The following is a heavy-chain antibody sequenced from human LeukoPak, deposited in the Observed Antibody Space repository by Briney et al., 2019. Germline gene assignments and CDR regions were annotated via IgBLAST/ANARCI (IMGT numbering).Heavy chain of an antibody. CDR2: ISSSSNMI. CDR1: GLTFSNYE. D-gene: IGHD6-13*01. V-gene: IGHV3-48*03. Sequence: PGGSLRLSCAASGLTFSNYEMHWVRQAPRKGLAWLSYISSSSNMICYAESVKGRFTISRDNAKNSLYLQMNSLGAEDTAIYYCATASGGWYRYYFDSWGQGILVTVSS. CDR3: ATASGGWYRYYFDS. J-gene: IGHJ4*02.